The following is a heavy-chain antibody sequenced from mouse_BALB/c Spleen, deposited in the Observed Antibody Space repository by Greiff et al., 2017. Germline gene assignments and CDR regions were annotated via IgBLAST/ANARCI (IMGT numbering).Heavy chain of an antibody. CDR3: ARALYYDYDVPFAY. D-gene: IGHD2-4*01. CDR1: GYSITSGYY. Sequence: DVKLVESGPGLVKPSQSLSLTCSVTGYSITSGYYWNWIRQFPGNKLEWMGYISYDGSNNYNPSLKNRISITRDTSKNQFFLKLNSVTTEDTATYYCARALYYDYDVPFAYWGQGTLVTVSA. J-gene: IGHJ3*01. CDR2: ISYDGSN. V-gene: IGHV3-6*02.